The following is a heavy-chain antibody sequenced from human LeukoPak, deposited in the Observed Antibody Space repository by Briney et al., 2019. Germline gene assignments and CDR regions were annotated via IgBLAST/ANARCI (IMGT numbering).Heavy chain of an antibody. Sequence: GGSLRLSCAASGFTFSDYAMSWVRQAPGGGLEWVSAISGSGDKTFHADSVKGRFTTSRDNSKNTFSLQMSSLRVEDSAVYFCAKDTSAWWYHRAYMNVWGTGTTVTVSS. CDR2: ISGSGDKT. J-gene: IGHJ6*03. CDR1: GFTFSDYA. CDR3: AKDTSAWWYHRAYMNV. V-gene: IGHV3-23*01. D-gene: IGHD2-15*01.